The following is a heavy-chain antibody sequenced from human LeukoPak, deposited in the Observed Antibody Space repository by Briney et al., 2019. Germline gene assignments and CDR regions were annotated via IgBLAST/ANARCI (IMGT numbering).Heavy chain of an antibody. V-gene: IGHV3-48*03. CDR2: ISSSGSTI. CDR3: AREPRNYDILTGYYAPRPLDY. J-gene: IGHJ4*02. CDR1: GFTFSSYE. Sequence: GGSLRLSCAASGFTFSSYEMNWVRQAPGKGLEWVSYISSSGSTIYYADSVKGRFTISRDNAKNSLYLQMNSLRAEDTAVYYCAREPRNYDILTGYYAPRPLDYWGQGTLVTVSS. D-gene: IGHD3-9*01.